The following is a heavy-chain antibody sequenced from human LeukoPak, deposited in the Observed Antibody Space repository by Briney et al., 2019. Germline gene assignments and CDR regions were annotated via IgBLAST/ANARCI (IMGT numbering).Heavy chain of an antibody. V-gene: IGHV3-7*01. J-gene: IGHJ4*02. CDR3: ARASYRWDSYGLLYYFDY. Sequence: GGSLRLSCAASGFTFSTYWMSWVRQAPGKGLEWVANINQDGSETYYVDSVKGRFTISRDKARNSLYLQMNSLRAEDTAVYYCARASYRWDSYGLLYYFDYWGQGTLVTVSS. D-gene: IGHD5-18*01. CDR2: INQDGSET. CDR1: GFTFSTYW.